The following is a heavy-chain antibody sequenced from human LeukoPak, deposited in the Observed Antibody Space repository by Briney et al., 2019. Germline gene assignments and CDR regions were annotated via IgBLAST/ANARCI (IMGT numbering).Heavy chain of an antibody. CDR2: IYYSGST. Sequence: SETLSLTCSVSGGSVSSSSYYWSWIRQPPGKGLEWVGYIYYSGSTNYNPSLKSRVTISVDTSKNQFSLRLTSVTAADTAIYYCARERPAPWFFDLWGRGTLVTVSS. CDR3: ARERPAPWFFDL. J-gene: IGHJ2*01. CDR1: GGSVSSSSYY. V-gene: IGHV4-61*01. D-gene: IGHD6-25*01.